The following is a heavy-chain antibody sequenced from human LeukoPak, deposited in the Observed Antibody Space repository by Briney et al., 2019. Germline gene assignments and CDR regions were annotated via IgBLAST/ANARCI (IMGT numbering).Heavy chain of an antibody. V-gene: IGHV4-59*03. CDR2: IYYNGNT. J-gene: IGHJ2*01. Sequence: SETLSLTCSVSDGSINSYYWNWIRRPPGKGLEWIGYIYYNGNTNYSPSLKSRVTMSVDTSKNLFSLKVSSVTAADTAVYYCARRELVHPYWYFDLWGRGTLVTVSS. D-gene: IGHD6-6*01. CDR3: ARRELVHPYWYFDL. CDR1: DGSINSYY.